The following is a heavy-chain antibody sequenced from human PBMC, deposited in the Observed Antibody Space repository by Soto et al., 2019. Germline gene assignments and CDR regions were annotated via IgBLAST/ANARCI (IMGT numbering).Heavy chain of an antibody. CDR3: ASRDPGTSVDY. CDR2: SYRTGST. CDR1: GGSFTSNNW. D-gene: IGHD1-7*01. Sequence: QVQLQESGPGLVKPSGTLSLTCAVSGGSFTSNNWWTWVRQPPGQGLEWIGESYRTGSTNYNPSLKGRVTISLDKSENQFSLKVTSLTAADTAVYYCASRDPGTSVDYWGQGTLVTVSS. J-gene: IGHJ4*02. V-gene: IGHV4-4*02.